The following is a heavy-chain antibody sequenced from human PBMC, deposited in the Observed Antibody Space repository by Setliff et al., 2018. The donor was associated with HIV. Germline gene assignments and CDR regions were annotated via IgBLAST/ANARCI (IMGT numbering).Heavy chain of an antibody. J-gene: IGHJ3*02. V-gene: IGHV3-15*01. D-gene: IGHD3-16*01. Sequence: GGSLRLSCAASGFTFSSYGMHWVRQAPGKGLEWVGRIKSRVDGETTAYAAPLKGRFTISRDNAKNSLYLQMNSLRAEDTAVYYCARSFWGFVRNAASDIWGQGTMVTVSS. CDR1: GFTFSSYG. CDR3: ARSFWGFVRNAASDI. CDR2: IKSRVDGETT.